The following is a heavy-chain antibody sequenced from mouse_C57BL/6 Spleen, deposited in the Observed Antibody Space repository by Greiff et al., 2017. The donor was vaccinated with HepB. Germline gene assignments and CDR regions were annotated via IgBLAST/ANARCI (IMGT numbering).Heavy chain of an antibody. J-gene: IGHJ4*01. D-gene: IGHD2-2*01. CDR3: AIYYGYDDYAMDY. CDR2: IHPSDSDT. Sequence: QVHVKQPGAELVKPGASVKVSCKASGYTFTSYWMHWVKQRPGQGLEWIGRIHPSDSDTNYNQKFKGKATLTVDKSSSTAYMQLSSLTSEDSAVYYCAIYYGYDDYAMDYWGQGTSVTVSS. CDR1: GYTFTSYW. V-gene: IGHV1-74*01.